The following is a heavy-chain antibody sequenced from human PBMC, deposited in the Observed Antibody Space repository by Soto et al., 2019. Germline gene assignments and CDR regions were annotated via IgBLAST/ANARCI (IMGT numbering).Heavy chain of an antibody. CDR3: AKGLRYGSGMVGH. CDR1: GLTFSSYA. Sequence: TGGSLRLPCAASGLTFSSYAMSWVRKAPGKGLEWVSAISGSGGSTYYADSVKGRFTISRDNSKNTLYLQMNSLRAEDTAVYYCAKGLRYGSGMVGHWGQGTLVTVSS. D-gene: IGHD6-19*01. J-gene: IGHJ4*02. CDR2: ISGSGGST. V-gene: IGHV3-23*01.